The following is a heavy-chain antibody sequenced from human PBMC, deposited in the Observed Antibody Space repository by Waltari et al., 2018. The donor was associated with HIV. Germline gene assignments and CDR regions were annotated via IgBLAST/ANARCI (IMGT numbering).Heavy chain of an antibody. J-gene: IGHJ3*02. V-gene: IGHV3-7*01. CDR2: IKQDGSEK. CDR1: GFTFSLYW. CDR3: ARMGLMMYAIGAFDI. Sequence: EVQLVESGGGLVQPGGSLRLSCADSGFTFSLYWMSWVRQAPGKGLEWVANIKQDGSEKHYVDSVKGRFTISRDNAKKSLYLQMNSLRAEDTAVYYCARMGLMMYAIGAFDIWGQGTMVTVSS. D-gene: IGHD2-8*01.